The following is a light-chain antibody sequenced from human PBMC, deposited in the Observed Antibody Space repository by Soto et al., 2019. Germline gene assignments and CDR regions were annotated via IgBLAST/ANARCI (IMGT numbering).Light chain of an antibody. CDR1: QSVSRT. CDR3: QQHNKRPLIT. Sequence: EIVLTQSPGTLSLSPGERATLSCRASQSVSRTLAWYQQKPDQAPRILIHGASTRANGIPARCSGSRSWTEYIITISSLQSADFAVYYCQQHNKRPLITFGQGTRLEIK. V-gene: IGKV3-15*01. CDR2: GAS. J-gene: IGKJ5*01.